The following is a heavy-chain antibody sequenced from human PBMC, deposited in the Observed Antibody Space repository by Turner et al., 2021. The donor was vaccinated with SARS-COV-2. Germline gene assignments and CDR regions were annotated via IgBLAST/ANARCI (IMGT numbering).Heavy chain of an antibody. Sequence: EVQLVESGGGLVQPGGSLRLPCAAPGFPFSSYWMHWVRQAPGQGLMWVSRIDTDGSTTSYADSVKGRFTISRDNAKNTLYLQMNSLRAEDTAVYYCATSRSFDYWGQGTLVTVSS. CDR2: IDTDGSTT. J-gene: IGHJ4*02. CDR3: ATSRSFDY. V-gene: IGHV3-74*01. CDR1: GFPFSSYW. D-gene: IGHD6-13*01.